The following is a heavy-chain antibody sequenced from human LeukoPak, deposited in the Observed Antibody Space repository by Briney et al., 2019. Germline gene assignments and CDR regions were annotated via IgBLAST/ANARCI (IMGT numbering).Heavy chain of an antibody. V-gene: IGHV3-30*04. CDR1: GFTFSSYS. J-gene: IGHJ4*02. CDR2: ISYGGKKR. D-gene: IGHD3-10*01. Sequence: GGSLRLSCAASGFTFSSYSMHWVRQAPGKGLEWVAVISYGGKKRFYADSVKGRFTISRDNSKNTVDLQMNSLRADDMAVYYCARDWGYDSGTYCVYWGQGTLVTVSS. CDR3: ARDWGYDSGTYCVY.